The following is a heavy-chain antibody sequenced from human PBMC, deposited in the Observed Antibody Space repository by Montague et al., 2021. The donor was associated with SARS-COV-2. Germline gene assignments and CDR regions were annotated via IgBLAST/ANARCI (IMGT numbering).Heavy chain of an antibody. Sequence: SETLSLTCTVSGGSISSSSYYWGWIRQPPGKGLEWIGSIYYSGXTXYXXXXKXRVTISVDTSKNQFSLNLSSVTAADTAVYYCARVGRQQLVRLSGMDVWGQGTTVTVSS. J-gene: IGHJ6*02. CDR1: GGSISSSSYY. V-gene: IGHV4-39*07. CDR2: IYYSGXT. D-gene: IGHD6-13*01. CDR3: ARVGRQQLVRLSGMDV.